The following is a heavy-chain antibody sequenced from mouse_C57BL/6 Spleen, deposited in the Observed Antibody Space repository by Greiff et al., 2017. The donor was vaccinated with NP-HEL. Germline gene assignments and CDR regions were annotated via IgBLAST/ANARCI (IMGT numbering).Heavy chain of an antibody. CDR2: IDPSDSYT. D-gene: IGHD2-5*01. CDR3: ARRDSNYPCYAMDY. V-gene: IGHV1-69*01. CDR1: GYTFTSYC. Sequence: QVQLQEPGPELVMPGASVKLSCKASGYTFTSYCMHWVKQSPGQGLEWIGVIDPSDSYTNYNQKFKGKSTLTVDNSSSTVYMQLSSLTSEDSAVYYCARRDSNYPCYAMDYWGQGTSVTVSS. J-gene: IGHJ4*01.